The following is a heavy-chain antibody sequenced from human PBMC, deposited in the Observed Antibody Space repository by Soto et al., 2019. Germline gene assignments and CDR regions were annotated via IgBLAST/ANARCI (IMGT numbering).Heavy chain of an antibody. Sequence: EVELVESGGGLVKPGESLKLSCAASGFTFRTYNMIWVHQAPGKGLEWLASVSSGSSNIYYAASVKGRFTISRDNAQNSLFLQINSLSAEDTAVYYCARQYPSSSRHFDHWGQGTLVTVSA. CDR1: GFTFRTYN. V-gene: IGHV3-21*01. CDR2: VSSGSSNI. CDR3: ARQYPSSSRHFDH. J-gene: IGHJ4*02. D-gene: IGHD6-6*01.